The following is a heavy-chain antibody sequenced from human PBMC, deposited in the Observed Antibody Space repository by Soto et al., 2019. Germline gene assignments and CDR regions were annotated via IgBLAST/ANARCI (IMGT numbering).Heavy chain of an antibody. CDR1: GYNFIDFH. V-gene: IGHV1-2*02. D-gene: IGHD3-9*01. J-gene: IGHJ4*02. CDR2: ISPKSGGT. CDR3: ARPPGYISDWYYFDL. Sequence: QVQLVQSGAEVKKPGASVKVSCEASGYNFIDFHIHWVRQAPGQSVEWMGRISPKSGGTNYAQKFEGRVTMTWDTSLTTAYMELSSLKSDETAVYYCARPPGYISDWYYFDLWGQGTRVTVSS.